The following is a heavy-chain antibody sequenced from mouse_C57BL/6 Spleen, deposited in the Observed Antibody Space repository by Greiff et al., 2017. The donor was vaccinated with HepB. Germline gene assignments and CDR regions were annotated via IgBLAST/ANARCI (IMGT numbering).Heavy chain of an antibody. Sequence: QVQLKESGPELVKPGASVKISCKASGYAFSSSWMNWVKQRPGKGLEWIGRIYPGDGDTNYNGKFKGTATLTADKSSSTAYMQLSSLTSEDSAVYYCARPYDYDGGFAYWGQGTLVTVSA. J-gene: IGHJ3*01. CDR3: ARPYDYDGGFAY. CDR1: GYAFSSSW. D-gene: IGHD2-4*01. CDR2: IYPGDGDT. V-gene: IGHV1-82*01.